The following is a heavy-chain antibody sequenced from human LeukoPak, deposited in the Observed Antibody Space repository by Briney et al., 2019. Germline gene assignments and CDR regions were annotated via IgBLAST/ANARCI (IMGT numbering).Heavy chain of an antibody. CDR3: AKAYSNYVFDY. V-gene: IGHV3-7*01. D-gene: IGHD4-11*01. Sequence: PGGSLRLSCAASGFTFSSYWMSWVRQSPGKGLEWVANIKQDGSEKYYVDSVKGRFTISRDNAKNTLYLQMNSLRAEDTAVYYCAKAYSNYVFDYWGRGTLVTVSS. J-gene: IGHJ4*02. CDR2: IKQDGSEK. CDR1: GFTFSSYW.